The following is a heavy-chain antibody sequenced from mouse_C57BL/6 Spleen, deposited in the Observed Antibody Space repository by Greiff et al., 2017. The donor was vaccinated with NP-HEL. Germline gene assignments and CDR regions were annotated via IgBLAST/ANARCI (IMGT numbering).Heavy chain of an antibody. V-gene: IGHV2-2*01. Sequence: QVQLQQSGPGLVQPSQSLSITCTVSGFSLTSYGVHWVRQSPGKGLEWLGVIWPGGSTDYNAAFISRLSISKDNSKNQVFIRMNSLQADDTAIYYCARNMVRNAMDDWGKGTSVTVSS. CDR2: IWPGGST. J-gene: IGHJ4*01. CDR3: ARNMVRNAMDD. D-gene: IGHD2-1*01. CDR1: GFSLTSYG.